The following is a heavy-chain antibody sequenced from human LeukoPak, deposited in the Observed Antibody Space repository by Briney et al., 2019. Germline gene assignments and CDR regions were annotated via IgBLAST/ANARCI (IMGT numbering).Heavy chain of an antibody. J-gene: IGHJ4*02. CDR1: GATFTTYA. V-gene: IGHV1-69*10. Sequence: ASVKPCCKAAGATFTTYAIISVPRAPRHGLGWRGGISPILGMAAYAQTLPGRVTISADKSTSTTYLALSKLISREPGLYYCAGGISSMVTVPFDYWGQGTLVTVSS. CDR2: ISPILGMA. CDR3: AGGISSMVTVPFDY. D-gene: IGHD2-21*02.